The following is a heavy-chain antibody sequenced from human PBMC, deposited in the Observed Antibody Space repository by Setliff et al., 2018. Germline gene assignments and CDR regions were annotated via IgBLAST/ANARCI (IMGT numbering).Heavy chain of an antibody. D-gene: IGHD2-21*02. CDR3: ATGAWGDL. J-gene: IGHJ4*01. CDR2: IKQDGSEK. Sequence: GGSLRLSCAASGFTFSDYWMSWVRQAPGKGLEWVANIKQDGSEKYYVDSVKGQFTISRDNAKNSVYLQMSSLRVEDSAVYYCATGAWGDLWGQGTLVTVSS. CDR1: GFTFSDYW. V-gene: IGHV3-7*01.